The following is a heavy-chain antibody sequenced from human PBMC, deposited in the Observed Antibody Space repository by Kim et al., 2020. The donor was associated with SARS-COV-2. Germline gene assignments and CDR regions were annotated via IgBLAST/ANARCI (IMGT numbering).Heavy chain of an antibody. J-gene: IGHJ6*02. CDR2: IIPIFGTA. Sequence: SVKVSCKASGGTFSSYAISWVRQAPGQGLEWMGGIIPIFGTANYAQKFQGRVTITADESTSTAYMELSSLRSEDTAVYYCARAPRPIAAREYYYYGMDVWGQGSTVTVSS. V-gene: IGHV1-69*13. CDR1: GGTFSSYA. CDR3: ARAPRPIAAREYYYYGMDV. D-gene: IGHD6-6*01.